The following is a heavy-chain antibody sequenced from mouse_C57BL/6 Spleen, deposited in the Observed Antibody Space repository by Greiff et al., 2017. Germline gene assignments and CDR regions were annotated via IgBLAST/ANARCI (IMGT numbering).Heavy chain of an antibody. CDR1: GYTFTSYW. CDR2: IHPNSGST. Sequence: QVQLKQPGAELVKPGASVKLSCKASGYTFTSYWMHWVKQRPGQGLEWIGMIHPNSGSTNYNEKFKSKATLTVDKSSRTAYMQLSSLTSEDSAVYYCARSYYSNAPWFADWGQGTLVTVSA. V-gene: IGHV1-64*01. D-gene: IGHD2-5*01. CDR3: ARSYYSNAPWFAD. J-gene: IGHJ3*01.